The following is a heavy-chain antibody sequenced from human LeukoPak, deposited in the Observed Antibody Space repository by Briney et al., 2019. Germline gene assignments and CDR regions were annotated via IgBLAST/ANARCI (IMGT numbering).Heavy chain of an antibody. CDR1: GFTFSSYA. J-gene: IGHJ4*02. V-gene: IGHV3-23*01. Sequence: TGGSLRLSCAASGFTFSSYAMSWVRQAPGKGLEWVSAISGSGGSTYYADSVKGRFTISRDNSKNTLYLQMNSLRAEDTAVYYCAKARYYSNYVPFDYWGQGTLVTVSS. D-gene: IGHD4-11*01. CDR2: ISGSGGST. CDR3: AKARYYSNYVPFDY.